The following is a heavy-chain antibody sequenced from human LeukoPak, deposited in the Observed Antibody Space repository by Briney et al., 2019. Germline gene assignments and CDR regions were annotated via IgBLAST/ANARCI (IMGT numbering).Heavy chain of an antibody. Sequence: PGGSLRLSCAASGFTFSSYAMHWVRQAPGKGLEYVSAISSNGGSTYYANSVKGRFTISRDNSKNTLYLQMNSLRAEDTAVYYCARGSGSFSGGFDYWGQGTLVTVSS. CDR2: ISSNGGST. J-gene: IGHJ4*02. D-gene: IGHD1-26*01. V-gene: IGHV3-64*01. CDR3: ARGSGSFSGGFDY. CDR1: GFTFSSYA.